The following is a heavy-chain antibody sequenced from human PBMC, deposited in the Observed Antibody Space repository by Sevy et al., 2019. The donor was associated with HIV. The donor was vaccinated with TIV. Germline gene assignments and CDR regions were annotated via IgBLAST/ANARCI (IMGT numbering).Heavy chain of an antibody. D-gene: IGHD6-13*01. CDR1: GFTFDDYA. J-gene: IGHJ4*02. CDR2: ISWNSESI. CDR3: TMDMSASAYEAALEAADTPFNIFDY. Sequence: GGSLRLSCAASGFTFDDYAMHWVRQPPGKGPEWVSGISWNSESIAYADSVKGRFTISRDNAKNSLILQMNSLRPEDTALDYCTMDMSASAYEAALEAADTPFNIFDYWGQGTLVTVSS. V-gene: IGHV3-9*01.